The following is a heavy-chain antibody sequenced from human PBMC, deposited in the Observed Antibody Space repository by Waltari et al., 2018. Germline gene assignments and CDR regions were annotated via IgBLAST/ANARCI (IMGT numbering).Heavy chain of an antibody. D-gene: IGHD4-17*01. CDR1: GGPITTSRYH. CDR2: IHMSGST. Sequence: QPQLQESGPGLEKPSETLSLTCTVSGGPITTSRYHWAWIRQTPGKGLEGIGSIHMSGSTYYTPSLRSRVTMSVDTSNNQFSLKLTSVTAADTAVYYCARQPPTTVPTPRSPFDTWGQGTMVSVSS. V-gene: IGHV4-39*07. J-gene: IGHJ3*02. CDR3: ARQPPTTVPTPRSPFDT.